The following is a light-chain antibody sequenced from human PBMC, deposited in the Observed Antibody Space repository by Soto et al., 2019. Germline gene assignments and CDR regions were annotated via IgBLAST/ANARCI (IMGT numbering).Light chain of an antibody. CDR1: QSVRTN. CDR3: QQYNIWPLS. Sequence: EIVMTQSPATLSVSPGEGATLSCRASQSVRTNVAWYQQKPGQAPRLLIYGASTRATGIPARFSGSGSGTEFILTISSLQSEDFAVYYCQQYNIWPLSFGPGTKVDIK. J-gene: IGKJ3*01. CDR2: GAS. V-gene: IGKV3-15*01.